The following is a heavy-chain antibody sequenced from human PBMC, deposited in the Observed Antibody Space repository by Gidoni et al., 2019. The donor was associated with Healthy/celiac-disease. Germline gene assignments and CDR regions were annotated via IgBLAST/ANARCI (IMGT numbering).Heavy chain of an antibody. CDR2: ISGRVGST. D-gene: IGHD3-3*01. CDR1: GFTFSSYA. V-gene: IGHV3-23*01. Sequence: EVQLLESGGGLVQPGGSLVLSCAASGFTFSSYAMGWVRRAPGKGMECVSAISGRVGSTYYADSVKGRFTISRDNSKNTLYLQMNSLRAEDTAVYYCAKVRKIFGVVIMWNFDYWGQGTLVTVSS. CDR3: AKVRKIFGVVIMWNFDY. J-gene: IGHJ4*02.